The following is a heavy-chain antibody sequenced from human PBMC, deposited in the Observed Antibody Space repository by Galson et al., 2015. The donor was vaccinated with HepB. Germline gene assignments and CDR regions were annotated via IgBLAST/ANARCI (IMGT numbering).Heavy chain of an antibody. J-gene: IGHJ4*02. CDR3: ARAHLGYYSGGSCYSRLWDY. V-gene: IGHV1-18*04. Sequence: SVKVSCKASGYTFTSHGISWVRQAPGQGLEWMGWISAYNGNTNYAQKLQGRVTMTTDTSTSTAYMELRSLRSDDTAVYYCARAHLGYYSGGSCYSRLWDYWGQGTLVTVSS. CDR1: GYTFTSHG. D-gene: IGHD2-15*01. CDR2: ISAYNGNT.